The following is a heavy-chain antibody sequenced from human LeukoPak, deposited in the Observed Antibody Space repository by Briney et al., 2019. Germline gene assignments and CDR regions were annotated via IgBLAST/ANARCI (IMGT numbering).Heavy chain of an antibody. V-gene: IGHV7-4-1*02. CDR2: INTDAGSP. Sequence: VSVKVSCKASGYTFTSYSITWVRQAPGQGLEWMGWINTDAGSPTYAQGFTGRFVFSVDTSVSTAYLQISSLKAEDTAVYYCAREILRFDFWGQGTMVAVSS. CDR3: AREILRFDF. CDR1: GYTFTSYS. J-gene: IGHJ3*01.